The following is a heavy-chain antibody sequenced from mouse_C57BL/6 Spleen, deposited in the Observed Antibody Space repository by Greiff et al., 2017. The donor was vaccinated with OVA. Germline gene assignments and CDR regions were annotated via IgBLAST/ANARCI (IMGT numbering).Heavy chain of an antibody. Sequence: VHVKQSGPVLVKPGASVKMSCKASGYTFTDYYMNWVKQSHGKSLEWIGVINPYNGGTSYNQKFKGKATLTVDKSSSTAYMELNSLTSEDSAVYYCARQGDYGNYGWYFDVWGTGTTVTVSS. J-gene: IGHJ1*03. CDR1: GYTFTDYY. CDR2: INPYNGGT. V-gene: IGHV1-19*01. CDR3: ARQGDYGNYGWYFDV. D-gene: IGHD2-1*01.